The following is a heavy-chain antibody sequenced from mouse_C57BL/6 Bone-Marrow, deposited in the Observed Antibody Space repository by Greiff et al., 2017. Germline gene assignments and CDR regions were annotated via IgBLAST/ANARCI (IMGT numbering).Heavy chain of an antibody. CDR1: GFTFSSYG. J-gene: IGHJ3*01. D-gene: IGHD4-1*01. V-gene: IGHV5-6*01. CDR2: ISSGGSYT. Sequence: EVKLMESGGDLVKPGGSLKLSCAASGFTFSSYGMSWVRQTPDKRLEWVATISSGGSYTYYPDSVKGRFTISRDNAKNTLYLQMSSLKSEDTAMYYCASVTGARGFAYWGQGTLGTVSA. CDR3: ASVTGARGFAY.